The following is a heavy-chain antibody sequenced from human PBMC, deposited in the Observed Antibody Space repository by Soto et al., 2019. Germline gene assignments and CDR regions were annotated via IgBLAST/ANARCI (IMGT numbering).Heavy chain of an antibody. CDR3: AKHVDDFWSGYYPGYYFDY. J-gene: IGHJ4*02. D-gene: IGHD3-3*01. CDR1: GFTFSSYA. Sequence: GGSLRLSCAASGFTFSSYAMSWVRQAPGKGLEWVSAISGSGGSTYYADSVKGRFTISRDNSKNTLYLQMNSLRAEDTAVYYCAKHVDDFWSGYYPGYYFDYWGQGILVTVSS. CDR2: ISGSGGST. V-gene: IGHV3-23*01.